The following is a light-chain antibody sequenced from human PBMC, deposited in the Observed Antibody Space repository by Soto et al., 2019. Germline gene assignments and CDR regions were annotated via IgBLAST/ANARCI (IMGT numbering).Light chain of an antibody. J-gene: IGKJ5*01. CDR2: DAS. CDR1: QDISNY. V-gene: IGKV1-33*01. CDR3: QQYDNIPYT. Sequence: DIQMTQSPSSLPASVGDRVTITCQASQDISNYLSWHRQKPGKAPKVLISDASILEAGVPSRFSGRASGTEFTFTITSLQPENIATYYCQQYDNIPYTFGQGTRLEIK.